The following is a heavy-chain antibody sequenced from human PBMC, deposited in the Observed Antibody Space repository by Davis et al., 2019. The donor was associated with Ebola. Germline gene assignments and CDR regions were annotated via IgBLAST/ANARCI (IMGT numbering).Heavy chain of an antibody. V-gene: IGHV4-39*01. Sequence: MPSETLSLTCTVSGGSLSSGSHYWAWIRQPPGKGLEWIGSINYSGTTYYNPSLKSRVIIYVDTSKNQFSLRLISVTAVDAAVYYCARRGDSSGYSMGAYDIWGQGTMVTVSS. J-gene: IGHJ3*02. D-gene: IGHD3-22*01. CDR2: INYSGTT. CDR3: ARRGDSSGYSMGAYDI. CDR1: GGSLSSGSHY.